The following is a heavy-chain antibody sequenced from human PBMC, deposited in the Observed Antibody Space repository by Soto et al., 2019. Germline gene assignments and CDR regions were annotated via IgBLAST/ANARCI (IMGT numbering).Heavy chain of an antibody. CDR3: TTDHLTYYDILTGYWHPDAFDI. Sequence: GGSLRLSCAASGFTFSSYSMNWVRQAPGKGLEWVSSISSSGSYIYYADSVKGRFTISRDDSKNTLYLQMNSLKTEDTAVYYCTTDHLTYYDILTGYWHPDAFDIWGQGTMVTVSS. D-gene: IGHD3-9*01. V-gene: IGHV3-21*03. CDR2: ISSSGSYI. CDR1: GFTFSSYS. J-gene: IGHJ3*02.